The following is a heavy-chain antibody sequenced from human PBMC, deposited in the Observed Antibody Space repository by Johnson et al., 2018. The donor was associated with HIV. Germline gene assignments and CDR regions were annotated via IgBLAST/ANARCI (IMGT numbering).Heavy chain of an antibody. D-gene: IGHD1-26*01. CDR3: ARGDRSTYYRRGAFDI. Sequence: VQLVESGGGLVQPGGSLRLSCAASGIIVTGNFMSWVRQAPGKGLEWVSGISGSGGSTYYADSVKGRFTISRDNSKNTLYLQMNSLRAEDTAAYSCARGDRSTYYRRGAFDIWGQGTMVTVSS. CDR1: GIIVTGNF. J-gene: IGHJ3*02. CDR2: ISGSGGST. V-gene: IGHV3-23*04.